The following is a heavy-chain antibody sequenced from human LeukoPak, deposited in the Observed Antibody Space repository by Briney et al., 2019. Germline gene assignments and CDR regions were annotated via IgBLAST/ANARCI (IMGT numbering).Heavy chain of an antibody. J-gene: IGHJ4*02. V-gene: IGHV3-15*07. CDR2: IKSKTDGGTT. CDR1: GFTFSNAW. CDR3: TTAHYYDSSGSDY. D-gene: IGHD3-22*01. Sequence: GSLRLSCAASGFTFSNAWMNWVRQAPGKGLEWVGRIKSKTDGGTTDYAAPVKGRFTISRDDSKNTLYLQMNSLKTEDTAVYYCTTAHYYDSSGSDYWGQGTLVTVSS.